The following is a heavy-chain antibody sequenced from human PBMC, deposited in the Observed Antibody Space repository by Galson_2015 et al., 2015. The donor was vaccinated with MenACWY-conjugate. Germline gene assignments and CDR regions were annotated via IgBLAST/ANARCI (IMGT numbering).Heavy chain of an antibody. CDR1: GFTFRNYW. J-gene: IGHJ6*02. V-gene: IGHV3-7*03. CDR2: IKKDGSEK. CDR3: ARGHYGMDV. Sequence: PMRLSCAASGFTFRNYWMTWVRQAPGKGLEWVASIKKDGSEKYYVDSVKGRFTISRDNAKNSLYLEMNSLRVEDTAVYSCARGHYGMDVWCQGTTVTASS.